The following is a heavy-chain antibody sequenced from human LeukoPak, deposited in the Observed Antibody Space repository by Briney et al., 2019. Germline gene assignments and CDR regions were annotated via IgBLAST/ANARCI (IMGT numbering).Heavy chain of an antibody. Sequence: GGSLRLSCAASGFTFSSYSMNWVRQAPGKGLEWVSSIVSSSRYVFYADSVKGRFTISRDNAKNSLYLQMNSLRAEDTAVYYCARELGGNLGLDYWGQGTLVTVSS. CDR3: ARELGGNLGLDY. J-gene: IGHJ4*02. CDR1: GFTFSSYS. V-gene: IGHV3-21*01. CDR2: IVSSSRYV. D-gene: IGHD4-23*01.